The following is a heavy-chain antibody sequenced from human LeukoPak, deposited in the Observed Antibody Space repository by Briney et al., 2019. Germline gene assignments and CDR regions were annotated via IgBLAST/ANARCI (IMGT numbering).Heavy chain of an antibody. Sequence: SSVTVSCKASRGTFSSYAISWVRQAPGQGLEWMGGIIPIFGTTNYAQKFQGRVTITADESTSTAYMELSSLRSEDTAVYYCARDLPHLRYCSSTSCPSAEYFQHWGQGTLVTVSS. V-gene: IGHV1-69*01. J-gene: IGHJ1*01. CDR1: RGTFSSYA. D-gene: IGHD2-2*01. CDR3: ARDLPHLRYCSSTSCPSAEYFQH. CDR2: IIPIFGTT.